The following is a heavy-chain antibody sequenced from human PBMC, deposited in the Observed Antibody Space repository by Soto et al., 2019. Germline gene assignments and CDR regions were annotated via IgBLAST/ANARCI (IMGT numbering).Heavy chain of an antibody. D-gene: IGHD3-22*01. CDR1: GFTFSSYS. J-gene: IGHJ5*02. Sequence: PGGSLRLSCAASGFTFSSYSMNWVRQAPGKGLEWVSSISSSSSYIYYADSVKGRFTISRDNAKNSLYLQMNSLRAEDTAVYYCARVQYYYDSSGSGPFDPWGQGTLVTVSS. CDR2: ISSSSSYI. CDR3: ARVQYYYDSSGSGPFDP. V-gene: IGHV3-21*01.